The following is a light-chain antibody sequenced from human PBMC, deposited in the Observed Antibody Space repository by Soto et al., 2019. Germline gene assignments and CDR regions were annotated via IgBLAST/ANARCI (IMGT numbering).Light chain of an antibody. CDR2: AAS. J-gene: IGKJ1*01. Sequence: DIQMTQSPSSLSASVGDRVTITCRASQSISSYLNWYQQKPGKAPKLLIYAASSLQSGVPSRFSGSGSGTNFTPPTSTLQPEDFETYYCQQSYSPPPTFGQGTKVEIK. CDR1: QSISSY. V-gene: IGKV1-39*01. CDR3: QQSYSPPPT.